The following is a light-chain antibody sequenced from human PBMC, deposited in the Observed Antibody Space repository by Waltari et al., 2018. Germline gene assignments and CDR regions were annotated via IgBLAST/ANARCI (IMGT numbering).Light chain of an antibody. Sequence: IVMTPPPPLPLVATRGQPTTNSCSTKNRLASTDKNHYLTWYHQRPGQSPRLLLYRASTRDSGVPDRFSGSGSGTDFTLSISRLEAEDVGDYYCKQGQPGPCTFGPGTKVDI. J-gene: IGKJ1*01. CDR3: KQGQPGPCT. CDR1: KNRLASTDKNHY. V-gene: IGKV4-1*01. CDR2: RAS.